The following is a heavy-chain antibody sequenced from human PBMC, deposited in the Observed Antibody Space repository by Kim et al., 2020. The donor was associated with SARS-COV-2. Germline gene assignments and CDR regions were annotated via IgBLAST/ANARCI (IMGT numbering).Heavy chain of an antibody. V-gene: IGHV3-7*01. D-gene: IGHD6-19*01. Sequence: GGSLRLSCAASGFTFSSYWMSWVRQAPGKGLEWVANIKQDGSEKYYVDSVKGRFTISRDNAKNSLYLQMNSLRAEDTAVYYCARDGWEQWLSGYFDYWGQGTLVTVSS. CDR1: GFTFSSYW. J-gene: IGHJ4*02. CDR2: IKQDGSEK. CDR3: ARDGWEQWLSGYFDY.